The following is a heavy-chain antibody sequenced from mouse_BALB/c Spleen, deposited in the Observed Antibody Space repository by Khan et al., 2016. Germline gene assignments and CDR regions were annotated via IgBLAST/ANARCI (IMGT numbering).Heavy chain of an antibody. CDR2: ISDGGTYT. D-gene: IGHD2-1*01. Sequence: EVELVESGGGLVKPGGSLRLSCAASGFTFSVYYMYWVRQTPEKRLEWVANISDGGTYTYYPDSVKGRFTISRDNAKKILYLQMSSPKSEDTSMYYCARDRYGNHYYAMDYWGQGTSVTVSS. CDR3: ARDRYGNHYYAMDY. CDR1: GFTFSVYY. J-gene: IGHJ4*01. V-gene: IGHV5-4*02.